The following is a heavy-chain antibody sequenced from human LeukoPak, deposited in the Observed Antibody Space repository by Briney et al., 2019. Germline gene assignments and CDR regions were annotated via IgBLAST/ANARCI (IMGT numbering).Heavy chain of an antibody. CDR2: ISYDGRNI. D-gene: IGHD1-14*01. CDR3: AKGRLTGDFDY. J-gene: IGHJ4*02. CDR1: GFTFNNYG. V-gene: IGHV3-30*18. Sequence: GGSLRLSCAASGFTFNNYGMHWVRQAPGKGLEWVAVISYDGRNIHYPDSVKGRFTISRDISTDTLWLQMDSLRTEDTAVYYCAKGRLTGDFDYWGQGTLVTVSS.